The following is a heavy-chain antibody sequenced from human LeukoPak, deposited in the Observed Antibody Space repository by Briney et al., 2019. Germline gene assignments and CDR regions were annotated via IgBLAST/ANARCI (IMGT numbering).Heavy chain of an antibody. CDR3: AKGPPFDY. V-gene: IGHV3-30*18. CDR1: GFTFSSYG. J-gene: IGHJ4*02. CDR2: ISYDGSNK. Sequence: PGGSLRLSCAASGFTFSSYGMHWVRQAPGKGLEWVAVISYDGSNKYYADSVKGRFTISRDNSKNTLYLQMNSLRAEDTAMYYCAKGPPFDYWGQGTLVTVSS.